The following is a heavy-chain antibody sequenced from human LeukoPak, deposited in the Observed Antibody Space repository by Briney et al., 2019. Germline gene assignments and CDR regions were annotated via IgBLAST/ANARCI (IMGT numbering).Heavy chain of an antibody. CDR3: ARGDFDY. V-gene: IGHV3-53*01. CDR2: AFSDGRT. J-gene: IGHJ4*02. CDR1: GITVSTNY. Sequence: GGSPRLSCAASGITVSTNYMSWVRQAPGKGLEWVSIAFSDGRTFYADSVKGRFTISRDSSKNTVFLQMNSLRAEDTAVYYRARGDFDYWGQGTLVTVSS.